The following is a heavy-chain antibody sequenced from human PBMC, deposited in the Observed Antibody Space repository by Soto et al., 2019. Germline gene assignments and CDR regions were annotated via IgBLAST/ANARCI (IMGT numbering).Heavy chain of an antibody. D-gene: IGHD3-22*01. V-gene: IGHV3-30-3*01. J-gene: IGHJ3*02. Sequence: PGGSLRHSCAASGFTFSSYAMHGVRQAPGKGLEWVAVISYDGSNKYYADSVNGRFTISRDNSKNTLYLQMNSLRAEDTAVYYCARETYYYDSSGYYEPRAFDIWGQGTMVTVSS. CDR2: ISYDGSNK. CDR1: GFTFSSYA. CDR3: ARETYYYDSSGYYEPRAFDI.